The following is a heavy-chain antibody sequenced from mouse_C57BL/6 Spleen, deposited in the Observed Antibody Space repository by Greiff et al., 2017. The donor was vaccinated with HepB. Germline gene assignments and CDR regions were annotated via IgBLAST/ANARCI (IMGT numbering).Heavy chain of an antibody. CDR3: ARSGGNSYYFDY. D-gene: IGHD1-1*02. Sequence: VQVVESGAELVRPGTSVKVSCKASGYAFTNYLIEWVKQRPGQGLEWIGVINPGSGGTNYNEKFKGKATLTADKSSSTAYMQLSSLTSEDSAVYFCARSGGNSYYFDYWGQGTTLTVSS. V-gene: IGHV1-54*01. CDR2: INPGSGGT. CDR1: GYAFTNYL. J-gene: IGHJ2*01.